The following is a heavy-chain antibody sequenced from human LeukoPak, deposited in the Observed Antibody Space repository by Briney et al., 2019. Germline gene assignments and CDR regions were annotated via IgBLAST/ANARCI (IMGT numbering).Heavy chain of an antibody. V-gene: IGHV4-39*01. CDR1: GGSISSSSYY. CDR3: ARHTTLSIAAQFDY. J-gene: IGHJ4*02. Sequence: PSETLSLTCTVSGGSISSSSYYRGWIRQPPGEGLEWIGSIYYSGSTYYNPSLKSRVTISVDTSRNQFSLKLSSVTAADTAVYYCARHTTLSIAAQFDYWGQGTLVTVSS. D-gene: IGHD6-6*01. CDR2: IYYSGST.